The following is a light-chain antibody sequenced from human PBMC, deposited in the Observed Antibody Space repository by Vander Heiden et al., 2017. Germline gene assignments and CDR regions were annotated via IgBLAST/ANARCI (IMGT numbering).Light chain of an antibody. CDR2: WAS. V-gene: IGKV4-1*01. J-gene: IGKJ1*01. CDR1: QSVLSSANNKNY. Sequence: IVLTQSPASLSVSLGGRATINCKSSQSVLSSANNKNYLAWYQQKPGQPPKLLIYWASTRESGVPDRFSGSGSGTDFTLTISSLQAEDVAVYYCQQYYSRFRRFGQGTKVEFK. CDR3: QQYYSRFRR.